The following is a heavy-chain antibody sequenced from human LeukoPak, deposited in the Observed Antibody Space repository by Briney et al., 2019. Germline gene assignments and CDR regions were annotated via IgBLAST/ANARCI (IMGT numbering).Heavy chain of an antibody. Sequence: SQTLSLTCTVSGGSISSGSYYWSWIRQPAGKGLEWIGRIYTSGSTNYNPSLKSRVTISVNTSKNQFSLKLSSVTAADTAVYYCARGTMTDAFDIWGQGTMVTVSS. CDR1: GGSISSGSYY. V-gene: IGHV4-61*02. D-gene: IGHD3-22*01. CDR3: ARGTMTDAFDI. J-gene: IGHJ3*02. CDR2: IYTSGST.